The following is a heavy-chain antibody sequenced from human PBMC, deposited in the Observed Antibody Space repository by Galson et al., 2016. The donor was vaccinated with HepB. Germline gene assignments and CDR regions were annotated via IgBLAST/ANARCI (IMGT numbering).Heavy chain of an antibody. CDR3: VKRAKYSGDDFDF. D-gene: IGHD5-12*01. V-gene: IGHV3-30*04. J-gene: IGHJ4*02. CDR1: GYSFSDFA. Sequence: SLRLSCAGSGYSFSDFAMHWVRQAPGKGLEWVSLISYDGRDKYYADSVKGRFTISRDNSQNTMFLEMKSLRSEDTAVYYCVKRAKYSGDDFDFWGQGTLVIVS. CDR2: ISYDGRDK.